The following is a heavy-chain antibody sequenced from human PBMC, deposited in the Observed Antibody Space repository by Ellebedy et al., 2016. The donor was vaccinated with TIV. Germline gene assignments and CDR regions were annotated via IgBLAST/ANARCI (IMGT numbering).Heavy chain of an antibody. CDR1: GFTFSSYA. CDR3: AREGGEGYGMDV. V-gene: IGHV3-23*01. Sequence: GESLKISCAASGFTFSSYAMSWVRQAPGKGLEWVSAISGSGGSTYYADSVKGRFTISRDNSKNTLYLQMNSLRAEDTAVYYCAREGGEGYGMDVWGQGTTVTVSS. J-gene: IGHJ6*02. CDR2: ISGSGGST. D-gene: IGHD2-21*01.